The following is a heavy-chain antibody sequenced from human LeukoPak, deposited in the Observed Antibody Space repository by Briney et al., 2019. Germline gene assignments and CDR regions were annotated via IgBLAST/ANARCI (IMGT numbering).Heavy chain of an antibody. CDR1: GFTFSSYS. D-gene: IGHD5-12*01. Sequence: GGSLRLSCAASGFTFSSYSVHWVRQAPGKGLEWVALISYDGRNRYYSDSVKGRSTISRDNSKSTLYLQLNSLRVEDTAVYYCARAGRMWQPLGYYFDYWGQGTLVTVSS. CDR3: ARAGRMWQPLGYYFDY. CDR2: ISYDGRNR. J-gene: IGHJ4*02. V-gene: IGHV3-30*01.